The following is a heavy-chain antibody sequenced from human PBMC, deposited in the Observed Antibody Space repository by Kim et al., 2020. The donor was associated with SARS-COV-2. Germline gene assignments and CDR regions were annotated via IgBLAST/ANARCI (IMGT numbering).Heavy chain of an antibody. D-gene: IGHD3-3*02. J-gene: IGHJ3*01. V-gene: IGHV3-73*01. Sequence: SVTGRFPISRDDSKNTTYLQMNSLKIEDTAIYYCTRIPATTLAFWDAFDVWGQGTMVTVSS. CDR3: TRIPATTLAFWDAFDV.